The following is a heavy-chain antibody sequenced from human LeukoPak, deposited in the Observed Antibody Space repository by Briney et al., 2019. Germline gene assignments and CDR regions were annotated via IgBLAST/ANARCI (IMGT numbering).Heavy chain of an antibody. CDR1: GFTFSSYE. J-gene: IGHJ3*02. CDR3: AKKTIVGATVDAFDI. CDR2: ISSSGSTI. D-gene: IGHD1-26*01. V-gene: IGHV3-48*03. Sequence: GGSLRLSCAASGFTFSSYEMNWVRQAPGKGLEWVSYISSSGSTIYYADSVKGRFTISRDNAKNSLYLQMNSLRAKDTAVYYCAKKTIVGATVDAFDIWGQGTMVTVSS.